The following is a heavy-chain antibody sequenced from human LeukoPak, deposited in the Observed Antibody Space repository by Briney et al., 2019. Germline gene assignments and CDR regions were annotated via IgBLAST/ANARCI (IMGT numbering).Heavy chain of an antibody. CDR1: GFTFRNSW. D-gene: IGHD1-26*01. Sequence: GGSLRLSCAASGFTFRNSWMSWVRQAPGKGLEWVANINQDGSVKFYVDPVKGRFTVSRDNAKNSLYLQMSSLRAEDTAVYYCASYLGGTTGFDSWGQGTLVTVSS. V-gene: IGHV3-7*05. J-gene: IGHJ4*02. CDR3: ASYLGGTTGFDS. CDR2: INQDGSVK.